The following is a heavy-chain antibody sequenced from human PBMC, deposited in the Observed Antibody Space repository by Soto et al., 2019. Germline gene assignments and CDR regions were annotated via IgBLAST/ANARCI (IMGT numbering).Heavy chain of an antibody. CDR1: GFTFSSYA. CDR2: ISGSGSST. J-gene: IGHJ4*02. D-gene: IGHD2-15*01. V-gene: IGHV3-23*01. Sequence: GGSLRLSCAASGFTFSSYAMSWVRQPPGKGLEWVSAISGSGSSTYYADSVKGRFTISRDNSKNTLYLQMNSLRAEDTAVYYCAKDRYCSGGSCYPQPLDFWGLGTLVTVPQ. CDR3: AKDRYCSGGSCYPQPLDF.